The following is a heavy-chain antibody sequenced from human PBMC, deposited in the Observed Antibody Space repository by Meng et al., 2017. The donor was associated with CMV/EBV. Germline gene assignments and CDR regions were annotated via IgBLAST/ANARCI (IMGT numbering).Heavy chain of an antibody. V-gene: IGHV1-18*01. CDR2: ISVYNGNT. Sequence: ASVKVSCKASGYTFTSYGISWVRQAPGQGLEWMGWISVYNGNTNYAQKLQGRVTMTTDTSTSTAYMDLRDLRFDDTAVYYCARARVDDVLTGYLPQGDVYYYGMDVWGLGTTVTVSS. D-gene: IGHD3-9*01. CDR3: ARARVDDVLTGYLPQGDVYYYGMDV. J-gene: IGHJ6*02. CDR1: GYTFTSYG.